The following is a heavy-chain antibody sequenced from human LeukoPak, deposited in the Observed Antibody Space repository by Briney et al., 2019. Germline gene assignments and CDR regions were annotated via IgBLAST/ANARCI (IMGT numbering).Heavy chain of an antibody. V-gene: IGHV3-23*01. D-gene: IGHD6-19*01. CDR1: GFTFSSYA. CDR3: AKDSGSGWYRGDYFDY. CDR2: ISGSGGST. J-gene: IGHJ4*02. Sequence: GGSLRLSCAASGFTFSSYAMSWVRQAPGKGLEWVSAISGSGGSTYYADSVKGRFTISRDNSKNTLYLQMNSLRAEDTAVYYCAKDSGSGWYRGDYFDYWGQGTLVTVSS.